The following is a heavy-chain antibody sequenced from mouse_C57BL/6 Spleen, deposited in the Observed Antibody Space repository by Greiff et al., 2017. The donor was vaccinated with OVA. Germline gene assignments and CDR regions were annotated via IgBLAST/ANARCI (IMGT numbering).Heavy chain of an antibody. J-gene: IGHJ2*01. D-gene: IGHD1-1*01. CDR2: IDPNSGGT. CDR3: AREAGYYGPGYFDY. V-gene: IGHV1-72*01. CDR1: GYTFTSYW. Sequence: QVQLQQPGAELVKPGASVKLSCKASGYTFTSYWMHWVKQRPGRGLEWIGRIDPNSGGTKYTEKFKSKATLTVDKPSSSAYMQLSSLTSEDSAVYYCAREAGYYGPGYFDYWGQGTTLTVSS.